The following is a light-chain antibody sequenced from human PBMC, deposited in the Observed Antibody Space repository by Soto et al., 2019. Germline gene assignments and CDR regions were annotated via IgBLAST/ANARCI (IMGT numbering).Light chain of an antibody. CDR1: SSDVGGYNY. CDR3: SSYTSSITYVV. CDR2: KVS. Sequence: QSALTQPASVSGSPGQSITISCTGTSSDVGGYNYVSWYQQHPGKAPKLMIYKVSNRPSGVSNRFSGSKSGNTASLTISGLQAEDEAEYYCSSYTSSITYVVFGGGTKLTVL. V-gene: IGLV2-14*01. J-gene: IGLJ2*01.